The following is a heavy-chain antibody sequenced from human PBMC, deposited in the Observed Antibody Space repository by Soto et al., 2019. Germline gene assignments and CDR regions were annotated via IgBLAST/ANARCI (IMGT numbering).Heavy chain of an antibody. CDR3: ARAHYGDYGYGMDV. D-gene: IGHD4-17*01. Sequence: QLQLQESGSGLVKPSQTLSLTCAVSGGSISSGGYSWSWIRQPPGKGLEWIGYIFHSGSPYYNPSLTRRVTISGHRSTNQFSLKLSSVPAADTAVYYCARAHYGDYGYGMDVWGQGTTVTVSS. CDR1: GGSISSGGYS. CDR2: IFHSGSP. V-gene: IGHV4-30-2*01. J-gene: IGHJ6*02.